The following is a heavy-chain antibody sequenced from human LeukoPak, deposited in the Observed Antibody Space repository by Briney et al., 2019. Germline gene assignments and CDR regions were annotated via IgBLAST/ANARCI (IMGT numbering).Heavy chain of an antibody. V-gene: IGHV3-23*01. CDR2: ISGSGGST. Sequence: GGSLRLSCAASGFTFSGFVISWVRQAPVKGPQWVADISGSGGSTYYADSVKGRFSVSRDNSKNMVYLELNSLRAEDTAVYYCAKNHEHGRYAGFDFWAEGALVAVSS. CDR1: GFTFSGFV. J-gene: IGHJ3*01. D-gene: IGHD2-2*01. CDR3: AKNHEHGRYAGFDF.